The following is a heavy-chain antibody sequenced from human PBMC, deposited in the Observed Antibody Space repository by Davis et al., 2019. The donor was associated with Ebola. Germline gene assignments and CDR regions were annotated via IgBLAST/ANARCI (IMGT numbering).Heavy chain of an antibody. CDR1: GFTFSGSA. CDR2: IRSKANSYAT. V-gene: IGHV3-73*01. Sequence: PGGSLRLSCAASGFTFSGSAMHWVRQASGKGLEWVGRIRSKANSYATAYAASVKGRFTISRDDSKNTAYLQMNSLKTEDTAVYYCTCDYGDYGEVWGQGTLVTVSS. D-gene: IGHD4-17*01. CDR3: TCDYGDYGEV. J-gene: IGHJ4*02.